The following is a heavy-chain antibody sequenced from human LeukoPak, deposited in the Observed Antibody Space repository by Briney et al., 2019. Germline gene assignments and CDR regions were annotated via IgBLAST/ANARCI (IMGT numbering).Heavy chain of an antibody. D-gene: IGHD3-22*01. Sequence: GGSLRLSCAASGFTFSSYGMTWVRQAPGKGLEWVAALSGSGGRIYYADSVKGRFTISRDNAKNSLYLQMNSLRAEDTAVYYCARDYYDSSGYYPSNDYWGQGTLVTVSS. CDR3: ARDYYDSSGYYPSNDY. V-gene: IGHV3-48*01. CDR2: LSGSGGRI. CDR1: GFTFSSYG. J-gene: IGHJ4*02.